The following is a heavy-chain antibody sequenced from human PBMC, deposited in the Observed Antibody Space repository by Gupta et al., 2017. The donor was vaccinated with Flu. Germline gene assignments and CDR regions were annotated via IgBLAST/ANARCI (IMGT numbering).Heavy chain of an antibody. V-gene: IGHV1-69*01. D-gene: IGHD1-26*01. CDR3: AFRRRSGVGATTPGATDRKNDAFDI. CDR2: IIPIFGTA. J-gene: IGHJ3*02. CDR1: GGTFSSYA. Sequence: QVQLVQSGAEVKKPGSSVKVSCKASGGTFSSYAISWVRQAPGQGLEWTGGIIPIFGTANYAQKFQGRVTITADESASTAYMELSSLRSEDTAVYYCAFRRRSGVGATTPGATDRKNDAFDIWGQGTMVTVSS.